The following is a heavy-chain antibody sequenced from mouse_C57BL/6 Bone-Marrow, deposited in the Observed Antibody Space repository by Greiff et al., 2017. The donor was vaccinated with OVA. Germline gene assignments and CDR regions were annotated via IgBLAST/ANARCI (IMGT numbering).Heavy chain of an antibody. V-gene: IGHV1-82*01. CDR2: IYPGDGDT. CDR3: ARHSGSSVDY. D-gene: IGHD1-1*01. CDR1: GYAFSSSW. Sequence: LQESGPELVKPGASVKISCKASGYAFSSSWMNWVKQRPGKGLEWIGRIYPGDGDTNYNGKFKGKATLTADKSSSTAYMQLSSLTSEDSAVYFCARHSGSSVDYWGQGTTLTVSS. J-gene: IGHJ2*01.